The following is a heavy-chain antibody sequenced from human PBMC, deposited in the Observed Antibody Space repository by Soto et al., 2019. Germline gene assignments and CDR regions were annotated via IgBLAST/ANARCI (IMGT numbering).Heavy chain of an antibody. CDR2: IYSGGST. Sequence: GGSLRLSCAASGFTVSSNYMSWVRQAPGKGLEWVSVIYSGGSTYYADSVKGRFTISRDNSKNTLYLQMNSLRAEDTAVYYCARVKGTSLTSGYYLGYYYYYGMDVWGQGTTVTVSS. V-gene: IGHV3-53*01. J-gene: IGHJ6*02. CDR3: ARVKGTSLTSGYYLGYYYYYGMDV. CDR1: GFTVSSNY. D-gene: IGHD3-22*01.